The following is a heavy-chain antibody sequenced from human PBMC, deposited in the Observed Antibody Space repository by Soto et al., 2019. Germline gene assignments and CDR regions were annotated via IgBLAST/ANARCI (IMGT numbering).Heavy chain of an antibody. V-gene: IGHV4-34*01. Sequence: SEAPALIPGAYGGAFRNYYWIWVRQPPGKGLEGSREVNRSVLATYDPSLQSRLTISLHTSNNQFSLYMTSVTAADTAMYFSGRPERFAGPWSEPLGDGT. CDR2: VNRSVLA. CDR1: GGAFRNYY. D-gene: IGHD6-13*01. CDR3: GRPERFAGPWSEP. J-gene: IGHJ5*02.